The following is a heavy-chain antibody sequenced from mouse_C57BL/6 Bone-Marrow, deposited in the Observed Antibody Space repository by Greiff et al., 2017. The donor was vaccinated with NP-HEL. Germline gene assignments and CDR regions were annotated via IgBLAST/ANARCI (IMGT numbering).Heavy chain of an antibody. J-gene: IGHJ1*03. CDR3: TRGDQALLYWDFDV. CDR1: GYTFTDYE. Sequence: VQLQQSGAELVRPGASVTLSCKASGYTFTDYEMHWVKQTPVHGLEWIGAIDPETGGTAYNQKFKGKAILTADKSSSTAYMELRSLTSEDSAVYYCTRGDQALLYWDFDVWGTGTTVTVSS. V-gene: IGHV1-15*01. CDR2: IDPETGGT. D-gene: IGHD3-2*02.